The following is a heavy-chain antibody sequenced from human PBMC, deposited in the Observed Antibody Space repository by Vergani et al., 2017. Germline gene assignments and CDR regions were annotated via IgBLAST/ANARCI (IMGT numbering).Heavy chain of an antibody. CDR2: IWYDGSNK. J-gene: IGHJ4*02. V-gene: IGHV3-33*01. CDR1: GFTFSSYG. Sequence: QVQLVESGGGVVQPGRSLRLSCAASGFTFSSYGMHWVRQAPGKGLEWVAVIWYDGSNKYYADAVKGRFTISRDNSKNTLYLQMNSLRAEDTAVYYCATAGEYGSDLGGQGTLVTVSA. CDR3: ATAGEYGSDL. D-gene: IGHD3-10*01.